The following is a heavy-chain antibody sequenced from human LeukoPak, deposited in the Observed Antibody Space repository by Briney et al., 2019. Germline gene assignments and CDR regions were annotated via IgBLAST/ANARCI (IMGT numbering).Heavy chain of an antibody. CDR2: INPNSGGT. Sequence: ASVKVSCKASGYTFTGYSMHWVRQAPGQGLEWMGWINPNSGGTNYAQKFQGRATMTRDTSISTAYMELSRLRSDDTAVYYCARDTSGEPYYYYYMDVWGKGTTVTVSS. CDR1: GYTFTGYS. J-gene: IGHJ6*03. D-gene: IGHD2-8*01. V-gene: IGHV1-2*02. CDR3: ARDTSGEPYYYYYMDV.